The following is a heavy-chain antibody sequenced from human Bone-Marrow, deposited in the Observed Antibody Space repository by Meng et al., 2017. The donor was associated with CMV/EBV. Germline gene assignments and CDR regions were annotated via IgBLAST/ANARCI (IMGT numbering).Heavy chain of an antibody. J-gene: IGHJ1*01. CDR2: INPNSGGT. V-gene: IGHV1-2*02. CDR1: GYTFTGYY. Sequence: ASVKVSCKASGYTFTGYYMHWVRQAPGQGLEWMGWINPNSGGTNYAQKFQGRATMTRDTSISTAYMELSRLRSDDTAVYYCARDSLAAAGHWGQGTLVTVSS. CDR3: ARDSLAAAGH. D-gene: IGHD6-13*01.